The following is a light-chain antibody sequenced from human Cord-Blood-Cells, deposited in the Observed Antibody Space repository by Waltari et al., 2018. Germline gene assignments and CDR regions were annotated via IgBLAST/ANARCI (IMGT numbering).Light chain of an antibody. CDR1: SSDVGWYNY. Sequence: QSALTQPPSASGSPGQSATISCTGTSSDVGWYNYVSWYQQHPGKAPKLMIYEISKRPSGVPERFSGSKSGNTASLTISGLQAEDEADYYCSSYAGSNNYVFGTGTKVTVL. J-gene: IGLJ1*01. V-gene: IGLV2-8*01. CDR3: SSYAGSNNYV. CDR2: EIS.